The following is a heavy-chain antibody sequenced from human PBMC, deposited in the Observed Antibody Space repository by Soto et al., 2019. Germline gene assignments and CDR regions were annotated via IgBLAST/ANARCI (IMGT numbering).Heavy chain of an antibody. Sequence: PSETLSLTCTVSGGSISSSSYYWGWIRQPPGKGLEWIGSIYYSGSTYYNPSLKSRVTISVDTSKNQFSLKLSSVTAADTAVYYCARLIGFDWCSWWFDPWGQGTLVTVSS. CDR2: IYYSGST. J-gene: IGHJ5*02. V-gene: IGHV4-39*01. D-gene: IGHD3-9*01. CDR1: GGSISSSSYY. CDR3: ARLIGFDWCSWWFDP.